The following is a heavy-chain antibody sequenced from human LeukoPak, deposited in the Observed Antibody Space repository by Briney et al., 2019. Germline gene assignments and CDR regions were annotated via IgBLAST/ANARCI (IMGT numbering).Heavy chain of an antibody. V-gene: IGHV3-23*01. CDR2: LSGSGITT. Sequence: GGSLRLSCAASGYTFSNSAMSWVRQAPGKGLEWVSTLSGSGITTYYADSVKGRFTISRDNSKNTLYLQMNSLRAEDTAVYYCAKGIYSSGWSYFDYWGHGTLVTVSS. CDR3: AKGIYSSGWSYFDY. CDR1: GYTFSNSA. D-gene: IGHD6-19*01. J-gene: IGHJ4*01.